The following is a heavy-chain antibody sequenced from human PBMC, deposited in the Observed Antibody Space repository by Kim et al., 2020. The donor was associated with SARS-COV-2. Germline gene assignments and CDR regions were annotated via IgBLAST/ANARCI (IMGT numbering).Heavy chain of an antibody. J-gene: IGHJ6*02. V-gene: IGHV4-34*01. CDR2: INHSGST. Sequence: PPGKGLEWIGEINHSGSTNYNPSLKSRVTISVDTSKNQFSLKLSSVTAADTAVYYCARGHTVTKFYYYYYGMDVWGQGTTVTVSS. CDR3: ARGHTVTKFYYYYYGMDV. D-gene: IGHD4-17*01.